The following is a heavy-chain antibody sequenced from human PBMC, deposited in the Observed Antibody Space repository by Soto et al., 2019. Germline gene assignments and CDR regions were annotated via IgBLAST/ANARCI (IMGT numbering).Heavy chain of an antibody. CDR1: GESFIGYY. D-gene: IGHD5-12*01. J-gene: IGHJ5*02. Sequence: QVHLQQWGAGLLKPSETLSLTCAVYGESFIGYYWTWIRQPPGKGLEWIGEINHRGSANYNPSLKSRVTISVDTSNNQFSLKLSSGTAADTSVYYCARTDIVTTNCFDPWGQGTLVTVSS. V-gene: IGHV4-34*02. CDR3: ARTDIVTTNCFDP. CDR2: INHRGSA.